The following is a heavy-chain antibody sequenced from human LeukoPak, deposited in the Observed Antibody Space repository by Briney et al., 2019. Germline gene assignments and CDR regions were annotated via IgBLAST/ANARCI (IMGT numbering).Heavy chain of an antibody. Sequence: GGSLRPSCAASGFTFNNYWMSWVRQAPRKGLEWVANIKQDGSQTYYVDSLKGRFTISRDNAKNSVFLQMNSLRAEDTAIYYCARIGYSSSSLDYWGQGTLVTVSS. CDR1: GFTFNNYW. CDR3: ARIGYSSSSLDY. V-gene: IGHV3-7*01. J-gene: IGHJ4*02. D-gene: IGHD6-6*01. CDR2: IKQDGSQT.